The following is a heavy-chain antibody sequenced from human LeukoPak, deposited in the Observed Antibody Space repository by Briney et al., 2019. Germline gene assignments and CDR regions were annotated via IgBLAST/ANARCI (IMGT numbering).Heavy chain of an antibody. CDR1: GASIISSSYY. J-gene: IGHJ6*02. CDR2: IYHSGST. CDR3: ARDRDGMGV. V-gene: IGHV4-39*07. Sequence: SETLSLTCTVSGASIISSSYYWGWIRQPPGKGLEWIGAIYHSGSTDYNPSLKSRVTISVDKSKNQFSLRLNSVTAADTAVYFCARDRDGMGVWGQGTTVTVSS.